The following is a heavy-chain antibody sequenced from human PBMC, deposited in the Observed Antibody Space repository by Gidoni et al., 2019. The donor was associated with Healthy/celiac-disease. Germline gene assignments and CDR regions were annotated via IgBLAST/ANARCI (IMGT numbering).Heavy chain of an antibody. CDR1: GGTFSSYA. Sequence: QVQLVQSGAEVKKPGSSVKVSCKASGGTFSSYAISWVRQAPGQGLEWMGGIIPIFGTANYAQKFQGRVTITADESTSTAYMELSSLRSEDTAVYYCARAAEEMGYCSSTSCLYYFDYWGQGTLVTVSS. J-gene: IGHJ4*02. V-gene: IGHV1-69*01. CDR3: ARAAEEMGYCSSTSCLYYFDY. D-gene: IGHD2-2*01. CDR2: IIPIFGTA.